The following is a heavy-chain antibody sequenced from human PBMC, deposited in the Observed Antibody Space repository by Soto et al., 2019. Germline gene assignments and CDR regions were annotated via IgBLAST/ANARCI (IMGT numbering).Heavy chain of an antibody. CDR3: ATGRGVNFYYGMDV. J-gene: IGHJ6*02. CDR2: ISGSGGST. V-gene: IGHV3-23*01. Sequence: EVQLLESGGGLVQPGGSLRLSCAASGFTFSSYAMSWVRQAPGKRLEWVSAISGSGGSTYYADSVKGRFTISRDNSKNTLYLQMNSLRAEDTAVYYCATGRGVNFYYGMDVWGQGTTVTVSS. CDR1: GFTFSSYA. D-gene: IGHD3-10*01.